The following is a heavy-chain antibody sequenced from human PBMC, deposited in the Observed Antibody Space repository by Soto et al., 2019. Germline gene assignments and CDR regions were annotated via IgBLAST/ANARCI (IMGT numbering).Heavy chain of an antibody. CDR1: GGSISSGGYY. CDR2: IYYSGST. CDR3: ARVPYYYDSSGYYYRLFDY. V-gene: IGHV4-31*03. D-gene: IGHD3-22*01. J-gene: IGHJ4*02. Sequence: TLSLTCTVSGGSISSGGYYWSWIRQHPGKGLEWIGYIYYSGSTYYNPSLKSRVTISVDTSKNQFPLKLSSVTAADTAVYYCARVPYYYDSSGYYYRLFDYWGQGTLVTVSS.